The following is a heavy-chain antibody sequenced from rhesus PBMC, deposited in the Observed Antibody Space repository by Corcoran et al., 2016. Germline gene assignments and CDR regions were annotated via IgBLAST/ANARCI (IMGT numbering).Heavy chain of an antibody. CDR3: ARDRYSSGFDY. V-gene: IGHV4-127*01. D-gene: IGHD6-31*01. CDR2: IGGSSGST. CDR1: GYSISSGYG. J-gene: IGHJ4*01. Sequence: QVQLQESGPGLVKPSETLSLTCAVSGYSISSGYGWSWIRQPPGKGREWIGYIGGSSGSTNYNPSLESRVTISKDTSKNQFSLKLSSVTAADTAVYDCARDRYSSGFDYWGQGVLVTVSS.